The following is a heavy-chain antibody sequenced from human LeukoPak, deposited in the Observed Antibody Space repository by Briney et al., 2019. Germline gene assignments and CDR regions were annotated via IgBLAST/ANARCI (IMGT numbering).Heavy chain of an antibody. CDR2: IYPNDAAT. V-gene: IGHV5-51*01. J-gene: IGHJ4*02. CDR3: ARVAIDFWSLNLKTKYFDL. D-gene: IGHD3-3*01. Sequence: PASSMQTSNSGSGYSSCTYWNGWGRQLPRKRQEWMGIIYPNDAATRSNPSFQSHVTTSADPFITPSYLQRSILTASDTAVYYCARVAIDFWSLNLKTKYFDLGGQGTLVTVSS. CDR1: GYSSCTYW.